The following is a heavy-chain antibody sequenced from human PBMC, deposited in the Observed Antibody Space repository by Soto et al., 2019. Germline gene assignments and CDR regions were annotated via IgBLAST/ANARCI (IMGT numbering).Heavy chain of an antibody. J-gene: IGHJ4*02. CDR1: GGTFSSYT. CDR2: IIPILGIA. V-gene: IGHV1-69*02. D-gene: IGHD2-2*01. Sequence: QVQLVQSGAEVKKPGSSVKVSCKASGGTFSSYTISWVRQAPGQGLEWMGRIIPILGIANYAQKFQGRVTTTADKSTSTAYMELSSLRSEHMAGYYCATAAVAAPQNWGQGTLVTVSS. CDR3: ATAAVAAPQN.